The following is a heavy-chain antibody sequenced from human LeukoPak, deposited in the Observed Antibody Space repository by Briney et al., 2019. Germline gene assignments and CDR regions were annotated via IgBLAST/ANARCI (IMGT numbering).Heavy chain of an antibody. CDR3: ARPRRRGAFDI. J-gene: IGHJ3*02. CDR1: GFTLSNYW. Sequence: GGSLRLSCAASGFTLSNYWMHWVRQAPGKGLVWVSRINSDGINTSYADSVKGRFTISRDNAKNTLNLQMNSLRAEDTAVYYCARPRRRGAFDIWGQGTMVTVSS. CDR2: INSDGINT. V-gene: IGHV3-74*01.